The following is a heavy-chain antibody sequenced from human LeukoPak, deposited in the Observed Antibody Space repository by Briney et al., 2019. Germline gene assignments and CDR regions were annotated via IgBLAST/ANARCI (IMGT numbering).Heavy chain of an antibody. V-gene: IGHV1-69*04. Sequence: GALVKVSCKASGGTFSSYAISWVRQAPGQGLEWMGRIIPIFGIANYAQKFQGRVTITADKSTSTAYMELSSLRSEDTAVYYCAYYDSSGYGFDYWGQGTLVTVSS. CDR3: AYYDSSGYGFDY. J-gene: IGHJ4*02. D-gene: IGHD3-22*01. CDR2: IIPIFGIA. CDR1: GGTFSSYA.